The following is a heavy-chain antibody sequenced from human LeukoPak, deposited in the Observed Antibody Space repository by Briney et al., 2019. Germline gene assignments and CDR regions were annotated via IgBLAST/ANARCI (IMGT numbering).Heavy chain of an antibody. D-gene: IGHD3-10*01. Sequence: TGGSLRLSCAASGFTFSSYVMHWVRQAPGKGLEWVAVISYDGSNKYYADSVKGRFTISRDYSRNALYLQLDSLRPEDTAVYYCARRRGTYNDAFDIWGQGTMVTVSS. CDR2: ISYDGSNK. CDR3: ARRRGTYNDAFDI. CDR1: GFTFSSYV. J-gene: IGHJ3*02. V-gene: IGHV3-30*14.